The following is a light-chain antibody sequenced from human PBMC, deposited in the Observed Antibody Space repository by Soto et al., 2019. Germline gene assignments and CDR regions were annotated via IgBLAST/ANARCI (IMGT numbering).Light chain of an antibody. CDR3: QQYGSSYT. Sequence: EIVLTQSPATLSLSPGERATLSCRASRTVNNYLAWYQQKPGQAPRLLIYDASIRATGIPARFSGSGSGTDFTLTISSLEPEDFAVYYCQQYGSSYTFGQGTKLEIK. J-gene: IGKJ2*01. CDR1: RTVNNY. V-gene: IGKV3-11*01. CDR2: DAS.